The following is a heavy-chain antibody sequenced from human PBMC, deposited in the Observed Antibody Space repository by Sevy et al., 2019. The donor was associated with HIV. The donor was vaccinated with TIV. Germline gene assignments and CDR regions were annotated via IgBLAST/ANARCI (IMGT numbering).Heavy chain of an antibody. CDR1: GFTVSSNY. Sequence: GGCLRLSCAASGFTVSSNYMSWVRQAPGKGLEWVSVIYSGGSTYYADSVKGRFTISRDNSKNTLYLQMNSLRAEDTAVYHCARAPYDSSGYFYWGQGTLVAVSS. D-gene: IGHD3-22*01. J-gene: IGHJ4*02. CDR2: IYSGGST. V-gene: IGHV3-53*01. CDR3: ARAPYDSSGYFY.